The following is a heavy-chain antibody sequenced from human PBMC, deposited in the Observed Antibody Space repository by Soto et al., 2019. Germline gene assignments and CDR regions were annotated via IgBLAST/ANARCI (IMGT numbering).Heavy chain of an antibody. CDR1: GFTFSSYG. CDR2: IWYDGSNK. V-gene: IGHV3-33*01. D-gene: IGHD6-25*01. CDR3: ARDRNENSGLDY. Sequence: LRLSCAASGFTFSSYGMHWVRQAPGKGLEWVAVIWYDGSNKYYADSVKGRFTISRDNSKNTLYLQMNSLRAEDTAVYYCARDRNENSGLDYWGQGTLVTVSS. J-gene: IGHJ4*02.